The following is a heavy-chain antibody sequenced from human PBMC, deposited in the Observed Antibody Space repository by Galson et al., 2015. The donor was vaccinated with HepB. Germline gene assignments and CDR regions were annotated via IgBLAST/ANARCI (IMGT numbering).Heavy chain of an antibody. D-gene: IGHD4-23*01. CDR2: ISAYNGNT. J-gene: IGHJ2*01. CDR1: GYTFTSYG. Sequence: SVKVSCKVSGYTFTSYGVSWVRQAPGQGLEWMGWISAYNGNTNYTQKLRGRVTMTTDTSTSTAYMELRSLRSDDTAVYYCARDSGVTPYFYWYFDLWGRGTLVTVSS. V-gene: IGHV1-18*01. CDR3: ARDSGVTPYFYWYFDL.